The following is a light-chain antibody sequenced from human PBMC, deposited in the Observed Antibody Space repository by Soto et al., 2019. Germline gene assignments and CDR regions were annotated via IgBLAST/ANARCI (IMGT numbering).Light chain of an antibody. J-gene: IGKJ2*01. CDR1: QTVSSRY. CDR3: QQYGRSPPFT. Sequence: EIVLTQSPGTLSLSPGERATLSCRASQTVSSRYLAWYQQKPGQAPRLLMYGASNRATGIPDRFSGSGSETDFTLTISRLEPEDFAVYFCQQYGRSPPFTFGQGTKVDIK. CDR2: GAS. V-gene: IGKV3-20*01.